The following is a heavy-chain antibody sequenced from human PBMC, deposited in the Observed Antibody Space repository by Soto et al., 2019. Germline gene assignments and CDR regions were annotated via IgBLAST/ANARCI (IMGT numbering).Heavy chain of an antibody. CDR2: IYYSGST. CDR3: ARHDYGSGEGNY. V-gene: IGHV4-39*01. Sequence: SETLSLTCTVSGGSISSSSYYWGWIRQPPGKGLEWIGSIYYSGSTYYNPSLKSRVTISVDTSKNQFSLKLSSVTAADTAVYYCARHDYGSGEGNYWGQGTLVTVSS. CDR1: GGSISSSSYY. J-gene: IGHJ4*02. D-gene: IGHD3-10*01.